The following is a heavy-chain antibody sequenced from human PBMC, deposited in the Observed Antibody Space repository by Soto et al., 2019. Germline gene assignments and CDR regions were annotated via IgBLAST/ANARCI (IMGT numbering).Heavy chain of an antibody. CDR3: ARGSSISWYNWFDP. V-gene: IGHV4-34*01. D-gene: IGHD2-15*01. CDR1: GGSFSGYY. Sequence: PSETLSLTCAVYGGSFSGYYWSWIRQPPGKGLEWIGEINHSGSTNYNPSLKSRVTISVDTSKNQFSLKLSSVTAADTAVYYCARGSSISWYNWFDPWGQRTLVTVSS. J-gene: IGHJ5*02. CDR2: INHSGST.